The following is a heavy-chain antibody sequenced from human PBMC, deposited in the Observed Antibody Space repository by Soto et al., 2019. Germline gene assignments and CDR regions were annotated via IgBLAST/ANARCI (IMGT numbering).Heavy chain of an antibody. CDR2: IIPILGIA. Sequence: SLKVSCHASGGTFSSYTISWVLQAPEQGLEWMGRIIPILGIANYAQKFQGRVTITADKSTSTAYMELSSLRSEDTAVYYCASSGGYSSSSVGPTFYYYMDVWGKGTTVTVSS. CDR3: ASSGGYSSSSVGPTFYYYMDV. V-gene: IGHV1-69*02. CDR1: GGTFSSYT. J-gene: IGHJ6*03. D-gene: IGHD6-6*01.